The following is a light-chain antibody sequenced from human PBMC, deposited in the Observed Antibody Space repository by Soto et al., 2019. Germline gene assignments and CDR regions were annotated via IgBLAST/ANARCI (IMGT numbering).Light chain of an antibody. CDR2: GAS. Sequence: EVVLTQFPGTLSLSPGERATLSCRASQSVSSNYLAWYQQKPGQARRLLIYGASSRATGIPDRFSGSGSGTDFTLTISRLEPEDFAVYYCQQYGRSSWTFGHGTKVEIK. J-gene: IGKJ1*01. CDR3: QQYGRSSWT. CDR1: QSVSSNY. V-gene: IGKV3-20*01.